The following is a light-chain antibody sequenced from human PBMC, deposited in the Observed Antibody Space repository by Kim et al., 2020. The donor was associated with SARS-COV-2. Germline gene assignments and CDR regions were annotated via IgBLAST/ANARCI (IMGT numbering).Light chain of an antibody. CDR3: QQYNSYSVWT. J-gene: IGKJ2*02. V-gene: IGKV1-5*03. Sequence: DIQMTQSPSTLSASVGYRVTITCRASQSISNWLAWYQQKPGKAPKLLIYKASSLESGVPSRFSGSGSGTEFTLTISSLQPDDFATYYCQQYNSYSVWTFGQGTKLEI. CDR1: QSISNW. CDR2: KAS.